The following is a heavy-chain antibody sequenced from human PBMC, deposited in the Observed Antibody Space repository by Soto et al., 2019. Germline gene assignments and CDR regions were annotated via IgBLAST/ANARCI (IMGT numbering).Heavy chain of an antibody. CDR3: ATNPGYGLYYFDY. V-gene: IGHV4-34*01. D-gene: IGHD2-15*01. CDR1: GGSFSGYY. Sequence: SETLSLTCAVYGGSFSGYYWTWIRQPPGTGLEWIGEINHSGSTNYNPSLKSRVTISVDTSKNQFSLKLTSVTAADTAVYYCATNPGYGLYYFDYWSQGTLVTVS. J-gene: IGHJ4*02. CDR2: INHSGST.